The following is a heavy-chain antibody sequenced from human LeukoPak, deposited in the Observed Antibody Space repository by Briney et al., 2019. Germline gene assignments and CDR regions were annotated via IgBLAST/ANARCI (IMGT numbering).Heavy chain of an antibody. J-gene: IGHJ4*02. CDR2: IYSSGNT. Sequence: GSLRLSCAGSGFTFSSYWMSWVRQSPGKGLEWIGNIYSSGNTYYNASLKSRVTMYIDTSKNQFFLKLSSVTAADTAMYYCAKSNGYGLIDYWGQGTLVTVSS. D-gene: IGHD5-12*01. CDR3: AKSNGYGLIDY. CDR1: GFTFSSYW. V-gene: IGHV4-59*04.